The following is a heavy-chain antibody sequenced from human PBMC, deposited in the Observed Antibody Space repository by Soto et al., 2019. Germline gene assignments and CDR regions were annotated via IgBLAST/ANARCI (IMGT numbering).Heavy chain of an antibody. CDR3: ARESEDLTSNFDY. CDR1: GFTFTRYS. Sequence: PGGSLRLSCAASGFTFTRYSMNWVRQAPGKGLEWVSPISSTTNYIYYGDSMKGRFTISRDNAKNSLYLEMNSLRAEETAVYYCARESEDLTSNFDYWGQGTLVTVSS. V-gene: IGHV3-21*06. J-gene: IGHJ4*02. CDR2: ISSTTNYI.